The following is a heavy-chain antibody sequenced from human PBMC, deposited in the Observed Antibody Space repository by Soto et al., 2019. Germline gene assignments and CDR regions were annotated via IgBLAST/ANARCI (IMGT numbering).Heavy chain of an antibody. D-gene: IGHD6-19*01. CDR3: ARHSSGSEPSDY. Sequence: SETLSLTCTVSGGSISSYYWSWIRQPPGKGLEWIGYIYYSGSTNYNPSLKSRVTISVDTSKNQFSLKLSSVTAADTAVYYCARHSSGSEPSDYWGQGTMVTVSS. CDR1: GGSISSYY. V-gene: IGHV4-59*01. CDR2: IYYSGST. J-gene: IGHJ4*02.